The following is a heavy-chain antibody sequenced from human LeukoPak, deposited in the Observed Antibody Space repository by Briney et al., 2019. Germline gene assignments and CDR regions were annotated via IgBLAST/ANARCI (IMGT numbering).Heavy chain of an antibody. Sequence: SQTLSLTCAISGDSVSSNIAAWNWIRHSPSRGLEWLGRTFYRSKWYNDYALSVMGRITISPDTSENQFSLHLNFVTPEDTAVYYCARDVFGSFVAFDIWGQGTVVTVSS. D-gene: IGHD3-3*02. V-gene: IGHV6-1*01. CDR1: GDSVSSNIAA. CDR3: ARDVFGSFVAFDI. J-gene: IGHJ3*02. CDR2: TFYRSKWYN.